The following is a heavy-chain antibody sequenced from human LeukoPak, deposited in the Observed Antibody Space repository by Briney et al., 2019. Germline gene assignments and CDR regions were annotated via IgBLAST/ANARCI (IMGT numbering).Heavy chain of an antibody. J-gene: IGHJ4*02. Sequence: PGGSLRLSCAASGFTVSSNYMSRVRQAPGKGLEWVLVIYSGGSTYYADSVKGRFTISRDNSKNTLYLQMNSLRAEDTAVYYCARGGYSSGCHYWGQGTLVTVSS. CDR3: ARGGYSSGCHY. V-gene: IGHV3-53*01. CDR1: GFTVSSNY. CDR2: IYSGGST. D-gene: IGHD6-19*01.